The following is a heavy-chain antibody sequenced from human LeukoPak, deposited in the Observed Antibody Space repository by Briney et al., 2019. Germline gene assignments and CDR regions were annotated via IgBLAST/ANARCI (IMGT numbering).Heavy chain of an antibody. D-gene: IGHD5-24*01. CDR2: IIPIFGTA. CDR1: GYTLTELS. Sequence: GASVKVSCKISGYTLTELSIQWVRQAPGQGLEWMGGIIPIFGTANYAQKFQGRVTITADESTSTAYMELSSLRSEDTAVYYCASRDGYNQELGYWGQGTLVTVSS. V-gene: IGHV1-69*13. J-gene: IGHJ4*02. CDR3: ASRDGYNQELGY.